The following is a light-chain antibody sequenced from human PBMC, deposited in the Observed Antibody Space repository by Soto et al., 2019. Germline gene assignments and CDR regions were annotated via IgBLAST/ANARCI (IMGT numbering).Light chain of an antibody. V-gene: IGKV3-15*01. CDR2: GAS. Sequence: EIVLTQSPGTLSLSPGERATLSCRASQSVSSIYLAWYQQKPGQAPRLLLYGASTRATGIPARFSGSGSGTEFTLTISSLQSEDFAVYYCQQYNNWWTFGQGTKVDIK. CDR3: QQYNNWWT. J-gene: IGKJ1*01. CDR1: QSVSSIY.